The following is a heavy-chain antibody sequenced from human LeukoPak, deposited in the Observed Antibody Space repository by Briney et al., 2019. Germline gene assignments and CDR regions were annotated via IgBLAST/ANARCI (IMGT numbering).Heavy chain of an antibody. CDR3: ARDVTPYYYMDV. D-gene: IGHD3-16*02. V-gene: IGHV3-21*04. J-gene: IGHJ6*03. Sequence: GGSLRLSCAASGFTFSSYSMNWVRQAPGKGLEWVSFISSSSSYIYYADSVKGRFTISRGNAKNSLYLQMNSLRAEDTAVYYCARDVTPYYYMDVWGKGTTVTISS. CDR1: GFTFSSYS. CDR2: ISSSSSYI.